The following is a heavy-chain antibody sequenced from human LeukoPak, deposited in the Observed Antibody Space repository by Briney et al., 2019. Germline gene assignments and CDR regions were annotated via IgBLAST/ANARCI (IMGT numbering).Heavy chain of an antibody. CDR3: AREDATLAPGFDY. J-gene: IGHJ4*02. CDR2: IYYSGIT. CDR1: GGSISSSSYY. Sequence: PSETLSLTCAVSGGSISSSSYYWGWIRQPPGKGLEWIGSIYYSGITYYNPSLKSRVTVSVDTAKNQFSLKLSSVTAADTAVYYCAREDATLAPGFDYWGQGTLVTVSS. D-gene: IGHD1-1*01. V-gene: IGHV4-39*07.